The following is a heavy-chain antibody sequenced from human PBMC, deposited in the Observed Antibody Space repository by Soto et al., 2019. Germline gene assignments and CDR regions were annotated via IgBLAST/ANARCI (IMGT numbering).Heavy chain of an antibody. V-gene: IGHV1-69*08. Sequence: QVQLVQSGAEVKKPGSSVRVSCKASGTIFSSYTISWVRQAPGQGLEWMGRIIPILGETNSAQKFQGRVTHTADKSTNTAYMELTSPRLEDTALYYCARGLGGRMDDWGQGTTVTISS. CDR3: ARGLGGRMDD. J-gene: IGHJ6*02. D-gene: IGHD3-16*01. CDR2: IIPILGET. CDR1: GTIFSSYT.